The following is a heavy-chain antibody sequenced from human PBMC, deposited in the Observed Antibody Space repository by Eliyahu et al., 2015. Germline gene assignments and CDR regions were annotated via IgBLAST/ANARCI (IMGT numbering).Heavy chain of an antibody. J-gene: IGHJ4*02. Sequence: QVQLQESGPGLVKPSETLSLTCAVXGYXISSGYYWGWIRXPPGKGLEXIGSIYHSGSTYYTPSLKSRVTISVDTSKNQFSLKLSSVTAADTAVYYCALARVVVVVAASFDYWGQGTLVTVSS. CDR1: GYXISSGYY. V-gene: IGHV4-38-2*01. CDR3: ALARVVVVVAASFDY. D-gene: IGHD2-15*01. CDR2: IYHSGST.